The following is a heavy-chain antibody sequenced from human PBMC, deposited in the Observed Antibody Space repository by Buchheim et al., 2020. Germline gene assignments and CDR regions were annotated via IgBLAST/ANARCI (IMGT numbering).Heavy chain of an antibody. J-gene: IGHJ6*02. V-gene: IGHV3-23*01. CDR1: GFTFSSYA. CDR3: ANAYGSGSYYPIYYYYGMDV. D-gene: IGHD3-10*01. CDR2: ISGSGGST. Sequence: EVQLLESGGGLVQPGGSLRLSCAASGFTFSSYAMSWVRQAPGKGLEWVSAISGSGGSTYYADSVKGRFTISRDNTKNTLYLQMNSLRAEDTAVYYCANAYGSGSYYPIYYYYGMDVCGQGTT.